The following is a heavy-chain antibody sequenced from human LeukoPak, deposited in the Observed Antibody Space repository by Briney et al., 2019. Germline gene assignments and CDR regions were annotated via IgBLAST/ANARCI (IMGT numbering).Heavy chain of an antibody. Sequence: SETLSLTCTVSGGSITNYYWNWIRQPAGKGLEWIGHIYISGSTNYNPSLKSRVTMSVDTSKNQFSLMVNSVTAADTAVYYCARGNYDSTGYYYMGDTLDIWGQGTMVTVSS. J-gene: IGHJ3*02. CDR1: GGSITNYY. V-gene: IGHV4-4*07. CDR3: ARGNYDSTGYYYMGDTLDI. D-gene: IGHD3-22*01. CDR2: IYISGST.